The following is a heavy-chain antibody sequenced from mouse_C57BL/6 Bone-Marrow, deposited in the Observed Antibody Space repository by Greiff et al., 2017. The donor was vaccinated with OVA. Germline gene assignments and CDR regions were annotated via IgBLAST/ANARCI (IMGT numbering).Heavy chain of an antibody. CDR2: ISYDGSN. V-gene: IGHV3-6*01. D-gene: IGHD2-5*01. Sequence: EVKLQESGPGLVKPSQSLSLTCSVTGYSITSGYYWNWIRQFPGNKLEWMGYISYDGSNNYNPSLKNRISITRNTSKNQFFLKLNSVTTEDTATYYCARDQRFDSNPWFAYWGQGTLVTVSA. J-gene: IGHJ3*01. CDR3: ARDQRFDSNPWFAY. CDR1: GYSITSGYY.